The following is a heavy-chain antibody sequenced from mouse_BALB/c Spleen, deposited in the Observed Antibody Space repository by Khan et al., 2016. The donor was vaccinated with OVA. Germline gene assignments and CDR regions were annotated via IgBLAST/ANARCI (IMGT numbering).Heavy chain of an antibody. CDR1: GFSLTDYG. J-gene: IGHJ4*01. V-gene: IGHV2-6-5*01. CDR2: IWGGGTT. Sequence: VQLQESGPGLVAPSQSLSITCTVSGFSLTDYGVSWIRQPPGKGLEWLGLIWGGGTTYYNSVLNSRLSIGKANSKSQVFLKMNSLQTDDTAMYYCAKLLWSHYYALDYWGQGTSVTVSS. D-gene: IGHD1-1*02. CDR3: AKLLWSHYYALDY.